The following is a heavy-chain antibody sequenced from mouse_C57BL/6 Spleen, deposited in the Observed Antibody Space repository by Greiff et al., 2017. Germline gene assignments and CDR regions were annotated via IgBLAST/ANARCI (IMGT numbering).Heavy chain of an antibody. J-gene: IGHJ2*01. D-gene: IGHD1-1*01. CDR2: IHPSDSAT. CDR3: AISIITTVGDGY. CDR1: GYTFTSYW. V-gene: IGHV1-74*01. Sequence: QVQLQQPGAELVKPGASVKVSCKASGYTFTSYWMHWVKQRPGQGLEWIGRIHPSDSATNYNQKFKGKATLTVDKSSSTAYMQLSSLTSEDSAVYDCAISIITTVGDGYWGQGTTLTVSS.